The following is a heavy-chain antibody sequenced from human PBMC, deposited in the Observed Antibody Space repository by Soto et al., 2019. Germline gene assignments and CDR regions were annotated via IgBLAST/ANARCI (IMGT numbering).Heavy chain of an antibody. Sequence: TSETLSLTCTVSGGSISSYYWSWIRQPPGKGLEWIGYIYYSGSTNYNPSLKSRVTISVDTSKNQFSLKLSSVTAADTAVYYCARGSCSSTSCYVDYWGQGTLVTVSS. D-gene: IGHD2-2*01. CDR2: IYYSGST. V-gene: IGHV4-59*12. J-gene: IGHJ4*02. CDR1: GGSISSYY. CDR3: ARGSCSSTSCYVDY.